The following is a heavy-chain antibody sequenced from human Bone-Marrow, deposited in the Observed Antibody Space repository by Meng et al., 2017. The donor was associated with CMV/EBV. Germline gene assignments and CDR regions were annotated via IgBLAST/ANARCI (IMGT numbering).Heavy chain of an antibody. CDR3: ARVPVPNYDFWSGYMKDAFDI. CDR2: IYYSGST. CDR1: GGSISSSSYY. V-gene: IGHV4-39*07. J-gene: IGHJ3*02. Sequence: SETLSLTCTVSGGSISSSSYYWGWIRQPPGKGLEWIGSIYYSGSTYYNPSLKSRVTISVDTSKNQFSLKLSSVTAADTAVYYCARVPVPNYDFWSGYMKDAFDIWGQGTMVTVSS. D-gene: IGHD3-3*01.